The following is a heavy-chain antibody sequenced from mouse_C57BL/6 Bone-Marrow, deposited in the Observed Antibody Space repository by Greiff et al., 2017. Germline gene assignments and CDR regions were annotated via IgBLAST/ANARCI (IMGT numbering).Heavy chain of an antibody. J-gene: IGHJ1*03. CDR2: ISSGGDYI. CDR1: GFTFSSYA. V-gene: IGHV5-9-1*02. Sequence: DVHLVESGEGLVKPGGSLKLSCAASGFTFSSYAMSWVRQTPEKRLEWVAYISSGGDYIYYADTVKGRFTISSDNARNTLYLQMSCLKSEDTAMYYCTIGSSSVYWYFDVWGTGTTVTVAS. CDR3: TIGSSSVYWYFDV. D-gene: IGHD1-1*01.